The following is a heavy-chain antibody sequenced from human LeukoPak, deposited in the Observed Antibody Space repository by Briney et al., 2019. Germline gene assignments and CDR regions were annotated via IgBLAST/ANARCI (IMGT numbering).Heavy chain of an antibody. CDR3: AKDNPKYSYYYDSSGYYDY. D-gene: IGHD3-22*01. CDR2: ISGSGGTT. CDR1: GFTFSSYA. Sequence: PGGSLRLSCAASGFTFSSYAMSWVRQAPGKGLDWVSGISGSGGTTYYADSVKGRFTISRDNSKNTLYLQMNSLRAEDTAVYYCAKDNPKYSYYYDSSGYYDYWGQGTLVTVSS. V-gene: IGHV3-23*01. J-gene: IGHJ4*02.